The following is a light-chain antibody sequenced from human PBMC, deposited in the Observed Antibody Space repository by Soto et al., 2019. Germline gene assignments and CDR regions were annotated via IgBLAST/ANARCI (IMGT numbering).Light chain of an antibody. J-gene: IGLJ2*01. V-gene: IGLV2-14*01. CDR1: SSDVGGYKY. CDR3: SSYTSSSTVV. CDR2: EVS. Sequence: QSVLTQPASVSGSPGQSITISCTGTSSDVGGYKYVSWYQQHPGKAPKLMIYEVSNRPSGVSNRFSGSKSGNTASLAISGRQAEDEADYYCSSYTSSSTVVFGGGTQLTVL.